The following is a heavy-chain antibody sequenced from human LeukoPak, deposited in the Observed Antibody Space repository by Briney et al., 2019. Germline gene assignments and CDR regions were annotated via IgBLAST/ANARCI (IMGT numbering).Heavy chain of an antibody. CDR2: IIGSGGNT. V-gene: IGHV3-23*01. Sequence: PGGSLTLSCAPSGFTFSSYAMSSVRQPPGKGMESVSSIIGSGGNTYYAHSVKGRFTISRDNCKNTLYLQMNSLRAEDTAVYYCAKVGRIRSTTGFFDSCGEGTLVTVSS. CDR1: GFTFSSYA. CDR3: AKVGRIRSTTGFFDS. D-gene: IGHD4-17*01. J-gene: IGHJ4*02.